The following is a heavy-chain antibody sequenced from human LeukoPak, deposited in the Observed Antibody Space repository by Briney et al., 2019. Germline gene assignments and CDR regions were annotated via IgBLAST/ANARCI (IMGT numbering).Heavy chain of an antibody. CDR3: AELGITMIGGV. CDR2: ISYDGSNK. D-gene: IGHD3-10*02. CDR1: GFTFSNYG. V-gene: IGHV3-30*18. Sequence: TGTSLRLSCAGSGFTFSNYGMHWVRQAPGKGLEWVGIISYDGSNKEYQDSVKGRFTISRDNSKNSLYLQMNSLRAEDTAVYYCAELGITMIGGVWGKGTTVTISS. J-gene: IGHJ6*04.